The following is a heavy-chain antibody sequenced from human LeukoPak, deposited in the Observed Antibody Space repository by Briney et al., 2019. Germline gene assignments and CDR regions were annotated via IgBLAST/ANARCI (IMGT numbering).Heavy chain of an antibody. CDR2: INLDGTEE. J-gene: IGHJ4*02. CDR1: GFVFSTYW. Sequence: PGGSLRLSCAASGFVFSTYWMTWVRQAPGKGLEWVANINLDGTEEHYVDSSLEGRFTISRDNAKNSLYLQMTSLRAEDTAAYYCAKGGYCSATRCYVGKGMDDWGQGTLVTVSS. CDR3: AKGGYCSATRCYVGKGMDD. D-gene: IGHD2-2*01. V-gene: IGHV3-7*01.